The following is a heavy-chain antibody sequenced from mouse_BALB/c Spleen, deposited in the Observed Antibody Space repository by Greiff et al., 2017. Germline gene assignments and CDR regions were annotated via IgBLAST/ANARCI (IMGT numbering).Heavy chain of an antibody. V-gene: IGHV5-17*02. J-gene: IGHJ4*01. Sequence: EVKLVESGGGLVQPGGSRKLSCAASGFTFSSFGMHWVRQAPEKGLEWVAYISSGSSTIYYADTVKGRFTISRDNPKNTLFLQMTSLRSEDTAMYYCARGGYSPMDYWGQGTSVTVSS. CDR3: ARGGYSPMDY. CDR2: ISSGSSTI. CDR1: GFTFSSFG.